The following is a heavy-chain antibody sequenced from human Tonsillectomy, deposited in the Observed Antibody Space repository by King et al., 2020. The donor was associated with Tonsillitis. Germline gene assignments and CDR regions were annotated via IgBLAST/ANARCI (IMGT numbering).Heavy chain of an antibody. CDR2: IYYSGST. V-gene: IGHV4-59*01. J-gene: IGHJ4*02. CDR3: ASDPCSSTSCYASYFDY. CDR1: GGSISSYY. D-gene: IGHD2-2*01. Sequence: VQLQESGPGLVKPSETLSLTCTVSGGSISSYYWSWIRQPPGKGLEWIGYIYYSGSTNYNPSLKSRVTITVDTSKNQFSLKLSSVTAADTAVYYCASDPCSSTSCYASYFDYWGQGTLVTVSS.